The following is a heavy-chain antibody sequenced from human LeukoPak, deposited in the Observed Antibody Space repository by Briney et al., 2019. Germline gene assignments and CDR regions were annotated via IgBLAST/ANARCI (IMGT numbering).Heavy chain of an antibody. CDR1: GYSFTGYY. D-gene: IGHD1-26*01. CDR2: INPDSGDS. Sequence: ASVKVSCKASGYSFTGYYMHWVRQGPGQGLEWMGWINPDSGDSNYAWKFRGRVTMTRDTSITTAYMELNRLISDDTAVYYCARRTSIGSYSNLDYWGPGNPGHRLL. CDR3: ARRTSIGSYSNLDY. J-gene: IGHJ4*02. V-gene: IGHV1-2*02.